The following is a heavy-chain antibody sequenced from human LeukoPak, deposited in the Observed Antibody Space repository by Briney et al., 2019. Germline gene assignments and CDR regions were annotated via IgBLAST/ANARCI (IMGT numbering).Heavy chain of an antibody. Sequence: GGSLRLSCAASAFTFDDHAMHWVRQAPGKGLEWVSGLSWNSGSIDYADSVKGRFTISRDNAKNSLYLQMNSLRAEDTALYYCAKGPGMATVKRYLDYWGQGTLVTVSS. D-gene: IGHD5-24*01. CDR1: AFTFDDHA. V-gene: IGHV3-9*01. CDR3: AKGPGMATVKRYLDY. CDR2: LSWNSGSI. J-gene: IGHJ4*02.